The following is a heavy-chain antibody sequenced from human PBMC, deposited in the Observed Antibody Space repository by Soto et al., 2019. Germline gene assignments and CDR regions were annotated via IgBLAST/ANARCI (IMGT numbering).Heavy chain of an antibody. Sequence: VKVSCKASGGTFSSYAISWVRQAPGQGLEWMGGIIPIFGTANYAQKFQGRVTITADESTSTAYMELSSLRSEDTAVYYCGLRYFDWLSHSHYYYYGMDVWGQGTTVTVSS. CDR3: GLRYFDWLSHSHYYYYGMDV. J-gene: IGHJ6*02. CDR1: GGTFSSYA. V-gene: IGHV1-69*13. CDR2: IIPIFGTA. D-gene: IGHD3-9*01.